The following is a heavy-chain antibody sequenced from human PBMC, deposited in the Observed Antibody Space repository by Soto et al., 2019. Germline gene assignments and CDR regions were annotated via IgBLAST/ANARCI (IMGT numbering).Heavy chain of an antibody. V-gene: IGHV4-31*03. CDR1: GGSISSGGYY. CDR2: IYYSGST. Sequence: SETLSLTCTVSGGSISSGGYYWSWIRQHPGKGLEWIGYIYYSGSTYYNPSLKSRVTISVDTSKNQFSLKLSSVTAADTAVYYCATSRTTRGSYYYYGMDVWGQGTTVTVS. CDR3: ATSRTTRGSYYYYGMDV. J-gene: IGHJ6*02.